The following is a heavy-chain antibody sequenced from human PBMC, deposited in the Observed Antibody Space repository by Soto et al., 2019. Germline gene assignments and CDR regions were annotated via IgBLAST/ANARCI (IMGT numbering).Heavy chain of an antibody. V-gene: IGHV3-30-3*01. CDR3: AKAVGYCSSASCRDYYYYYGMDV. J-gene: IGHJ6*02. CDR2: ISFDGSKK. Sequence: PGGSLRLSCAASGFTFNIYALHWVRQAPGKGLEWVAVISFDGSKKYYSDSVKGRFTISRDSSKNTLYLQMNSLRAEDTAVYYCAKAVGYCSSASCRDYYYYYGMDVWGQGTTVTVSS. D-gene: IGHD2-2*01. CDR1: GFTFNIYA.